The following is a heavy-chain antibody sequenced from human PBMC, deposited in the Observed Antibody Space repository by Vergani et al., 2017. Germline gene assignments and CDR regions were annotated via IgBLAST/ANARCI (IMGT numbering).Heavy chain of an antibody. CDR3: ARDWCSSTSCYAFDY. CDR2: ISGSGGST. J-gene: IGHJ4*02. D-gene: IGHD2-2*01. CDR1: GFTFSSYA. V-gene: IGHV3-23*01. Sequence: EVQLLESGGGLVQPGGSLRLSCAASGFTFSSYAMSWVRQAPGKGLEWVSAISGSGGSTYYADSVKGRFTISRDNSKNTLYLQMNSLRAEDTAVYYCARDWCSSTSCYAFDYWGQGTLVTVSS.